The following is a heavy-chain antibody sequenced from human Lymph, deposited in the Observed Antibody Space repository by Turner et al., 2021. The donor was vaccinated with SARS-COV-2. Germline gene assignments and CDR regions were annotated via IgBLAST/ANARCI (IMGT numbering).Heavy chain of an antibody. Sequence: EVQLVQSGAEVKKPGESLKISCKGSGYTFTRYWIGWVRQMPGRGREWMVIIFPGASATRFRPSFHGPVTISADKSLSTPSLQWSSLKASDHAMYYCASRELGGSLGHIDYWGQGTLVTVSS. J-gene: IGHJ4*02. V-gene: IGHV5-51*01. CDR3: ASRELGGSLGHIDY. CDR2: IFPGASAT. D-gene: IGHD3-10*01. CDR1: GYTFTRYW.